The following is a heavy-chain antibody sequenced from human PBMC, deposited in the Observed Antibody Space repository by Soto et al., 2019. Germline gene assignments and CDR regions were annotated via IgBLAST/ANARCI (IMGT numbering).Heavy chain of an antibody. CDR3: SRQIMIVVVSRSWFDP. Sequence: KTSETLSLTCTVSGDSIGSDDYYWSWIRQPPGKGLEWIGYIYYNGNTYYNPSLKSRLTMSIDTSKNQFSLKLSSVTAADTAVYYCSRQIMIVVVSRSWFDPWGQGTLVTVSS. J-gene: IGHJ5*02. CDR2: IYYNGNT. CDR1: GDSIGSDDYY. D-gene: IGHD3-22*01. V-gene: IGHV4-30-4*01.